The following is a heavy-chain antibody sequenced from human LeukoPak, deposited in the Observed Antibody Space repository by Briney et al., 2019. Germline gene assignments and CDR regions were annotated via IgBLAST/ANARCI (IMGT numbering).Heavy chain of an antibody. CDR2: IYTSGST. V-gene: IGHV4-61*02. CDR1: GGSISSGSYY. Sequence: SETLSLTCTVSGGSISSGSYYWSWIRQPAGKGLEWIGRIYTSGSTNYNPSLKSRVTISVDTSKNQFSLKLSSVTAADTAVYYCARASLDYDFWSGYVYWGQGTLVTVSS. D-gene: IGHD3-3*01. J-gene: IGHJ4*02. CDR3: ARASLDYDFWSGYVY.